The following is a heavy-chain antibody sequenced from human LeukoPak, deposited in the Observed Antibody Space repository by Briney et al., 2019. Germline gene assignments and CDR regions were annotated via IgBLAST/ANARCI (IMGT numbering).Heavy chain of an antibody. J-gene: IGHJ5*02. Sequence: ASVKVSCKASGYTFTSYGISWVRQAPGQGLEWMGWISAYNGNTNYAQKLQGRVTMTTGTSTSTAYMELRSLRSDDTAVYYCARVAGGYSSSWFLGFDPWGQGTLVTVSS. CDR3: ARVAGGYSSSWFLGFDP. V-gene: IGHV1-18*01. D-gene: IGHD6-13*01. CDR1: GYTFTSYG. CDR2: ISAYNGNT.